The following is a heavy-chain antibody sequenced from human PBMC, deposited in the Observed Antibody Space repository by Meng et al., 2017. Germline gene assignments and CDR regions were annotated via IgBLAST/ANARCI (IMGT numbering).Heavy chain of an antibody. CDR1: GYSFSDAY. CDR2: SIPRGSDA. CDR3: ARDGGNYVFDY. V-gene: IGHV1-2*06. J-gene: IGHJ4*02. Sequence: QVWCVEVGAEVKKPGSWVKLTCKGSGYSFSDAYIQWVRQAPGQGLEWMGRSIPRGSDANSAQKFQGRATLTWDTSINTAYMELSSLRSDDTAIYYCARDGGNYVFDYWGQGTLVTVSS. D-gene: IGHD1-7*01.